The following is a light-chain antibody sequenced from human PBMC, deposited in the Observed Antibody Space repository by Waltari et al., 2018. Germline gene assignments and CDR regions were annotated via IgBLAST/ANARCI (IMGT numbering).Light chain of an antibody. CDR1: SGINVGTYR. V-gene: IGLV5-45*03. Sequence: QAVLTQPSSLSATPGASASLTCTLRSGINVGTYRIYWYQQKPGSPPQYLLRYKSDSDKQQGSGVPSRCSGSKDVSANAGILLISGLQSEDEADCYCMIWHGSAAVFGGGTQLTVL. CDR3: MIWHGSAAV. J-gene: IGLJ7*01. CDR2: YKSDSDK.